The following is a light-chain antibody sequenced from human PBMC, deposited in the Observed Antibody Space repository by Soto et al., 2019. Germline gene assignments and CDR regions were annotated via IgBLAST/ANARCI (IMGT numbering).Light chain of an antibody. CDR3: QKYDRAPFT. J-gene: IGKJ3*01. CDR1: QNINNY. V-gene: IGKV1-33*01. CDR2: DAS. Sequence: DIQMTQSPSSLSASVGDRVTITCQASQNINNYLNWYQQKPGRAPKLLIYDASNLEAGVPSRFSGSGSGTDFTLTINSLQPEDIATYYCQKYDRAPFTFGPGTKVDIK.